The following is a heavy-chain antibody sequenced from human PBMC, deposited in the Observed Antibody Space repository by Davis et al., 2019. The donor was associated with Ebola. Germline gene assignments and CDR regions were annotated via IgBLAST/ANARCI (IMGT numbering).Heavy chain of an antibody. CDR1: GFTFSSYD. CDR3: AREGLEQLGYYYGMDV. D-gene: IGHD6-6*01. Sequence: PGGSLRLSCAASGFTFSSYDMHWVRQATGKGLEWVSAIGTAGDTYYPGSVKGRFTISRENAKNSLYLQMNSLRAEDTAVYYCAREGLEQLGYYYGMDVWGQGTTVTVSS. V-gene: IGHV3-13*01. J-gene: IGHJ6*02. CDR2: IGTAGDT.